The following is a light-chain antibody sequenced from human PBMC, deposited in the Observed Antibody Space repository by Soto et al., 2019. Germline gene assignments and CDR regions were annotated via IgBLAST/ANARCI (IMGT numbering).Light chain of an antibody. CDR3: QQYNNWPPT. CDR2: GAS. V-gene: IGKV3-15*01. Sequence: EIVMTQSPATLSVSPGERATLSCRASQSVSSNLAWYQQKPGQAPRLLIYGASTRATGIPARFSGSGSGTEFTLTISSLQSVDFAVYYCQQYNNWPPTFCPGPKLDIK. CDR1: QSVSSN. J-gene: IGKJ3*01.